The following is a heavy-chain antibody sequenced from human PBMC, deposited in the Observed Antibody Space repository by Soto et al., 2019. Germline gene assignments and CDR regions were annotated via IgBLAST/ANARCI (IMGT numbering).Heavy chain of an antibody. CDR3: AKDRTSGISFSDY. CDR1: GFSFSGYA. D-gene: IGHD1-26*01. V-gene: IGHV3-23*01. J-gene: IGHJ4*02. Sequence: GGSLRLSCAASGFSFSGYAMSWVRQAPGKGLEWVSTITASGGRTDYADSVKGRFTVSRDNSKNTVYLQMDILRAEDTAIYYCAKDRTSGISFSDYWGQGTLVTVSS. CDR2: ITASGGRT.